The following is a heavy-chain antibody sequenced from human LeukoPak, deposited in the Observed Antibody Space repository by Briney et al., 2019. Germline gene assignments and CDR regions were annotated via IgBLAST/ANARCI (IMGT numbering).Heavy chain of an antibody. Sequence: ASVKVSCKASGYTFTSYGISWVRQAPVQGLEWMGWISAYNGNTNYAQKLQGRVTMTTDTSTSTAYMELRSLRSDDTAVYYCSRTHYCSSTTCYWWGYYYYYMDVWGKGTTVTISS. CDR2: ISAYNGNT. V-gene: IGHV1-18*01. J-gene: IGHJ6*03. D-gene: IGHD2-2*01. CDR3: SRTHYCSSTTCYWWGYYYYYMDV. CDR1: GYTFTSYG.